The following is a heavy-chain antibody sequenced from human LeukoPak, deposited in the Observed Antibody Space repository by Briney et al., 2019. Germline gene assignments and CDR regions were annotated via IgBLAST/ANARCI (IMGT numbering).Heavy chain of an antibody. J-gene: IGHJ5*02. V-gene: IGHV4-59*01. CDR2: IYCSGST. D-gene: IGHD5-18*01. CDR1: GGSISSYY. CDR3: ARHLNSYGPYNWFDP. Sequence: SETLSPTCTVSGGSISSYYWSWIRQPPGKGLEWIGYIYCSGSTNYNPSLKSRVTISVDTSKNQFSLKLSSVTAADTAVYYCARHLNSYGPYNWFDPWGQGTLVTVSS.